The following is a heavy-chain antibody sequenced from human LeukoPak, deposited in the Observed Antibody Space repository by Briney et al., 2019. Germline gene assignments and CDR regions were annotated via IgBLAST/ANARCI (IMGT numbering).Heavy chain of an antibody. J-gene: IGHJ3*02. CDR2: IYYSGRT. Sequence: TASETLSLTCTVSDGSISRHYWSWIRQPPGKGLEWIGYIYYSGRTKWNPSLQSRVTVSLDTSENNFSLKLTSVTAADTAVYYCARLLDNDSSSDPDTFDMWGQGTVVTVSS. V-gene: IGHV4-59*11. CDR1: DGSISRHY. CDR3: ARLLDNDSSSDPDTFDM. D-gene: IGHD3-22*01.